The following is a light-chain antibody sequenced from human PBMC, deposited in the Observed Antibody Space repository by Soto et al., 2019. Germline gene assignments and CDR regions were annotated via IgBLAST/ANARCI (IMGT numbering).Light chain of an antibody. CDR3: QQYKT. CDR2: KAS. Sequence: DIQMTQSPSTLSASVGDRVTITCRASQSLGNWLAWYQQKPGKAPKLLIYKASTLEGGVPSRFSGSGSGTEFTLTISSLQPDDFATYCCQQYKTFGQGTRVELK. J-gene: IGKJ1*01. CDR1: QSLGNW. V-gene: IGKV1-5*03.